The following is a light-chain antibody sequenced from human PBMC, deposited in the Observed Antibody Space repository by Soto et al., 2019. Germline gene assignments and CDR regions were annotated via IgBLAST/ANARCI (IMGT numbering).Light chain of an antibody. J-gene: IGLJ2*01. CDR1: SSDVGGYNY. CDR3: TSYTSSTTLL. V-gene: IGLV2-14*01. CDR2: DVS. Sequence: QSVLTQPASVSGSPGQSITISCTGTSSDVGGYNYVSWYQQHPGKAPKLMIYDVSNWPSGVSNRFSGSKSGNTASLTISGLQAEDEADYYCTSYTSSTTLLFGGGTKLTVL.